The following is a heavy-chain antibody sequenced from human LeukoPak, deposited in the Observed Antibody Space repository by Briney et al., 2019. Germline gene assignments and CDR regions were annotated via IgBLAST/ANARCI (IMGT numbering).Heavy chain of an antibody. J-gene: IGHJ4*02. CDR3: ARGSMLGCSGGSCYSY. Sequence: ASVKVSCKASGNTFTSYDINWVRQATGQGLEWMGWVNPNSGNTGYAQKFQGRVTMTRNTSISTAYMELSSLRSEDTAVYYCARGSMLGCSGGSCYSYWGQGTRVTVSS. D-gene: IGHD2-15*01. CDR1: GNTFTSYD. V-gene: IGHV1-8*01. CDR2: VNPNSGNT.